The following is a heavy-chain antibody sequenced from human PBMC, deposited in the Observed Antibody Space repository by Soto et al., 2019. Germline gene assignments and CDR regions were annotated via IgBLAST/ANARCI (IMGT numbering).Heavy chain of an antibody. J-gene: IGHJ3*02. CDR1: GFTFSVYS. CDR3: ARDAGGCTNGVCYHDAFDI. D-gene: IGHD2-8*01. V-gene: IGHV3-48*02. Sequence: GGSLRLSCAASGFTFSVYSMNWVRQAPGKGLEWVSSISSSSTYISYADSVKGRFTISRDNAKNSLYLQMNSLRDEDTAVYYCARDAGGCTNGVCYHDAFDIWGQGTMVTVSS. CDR2: ISSSSTYI.